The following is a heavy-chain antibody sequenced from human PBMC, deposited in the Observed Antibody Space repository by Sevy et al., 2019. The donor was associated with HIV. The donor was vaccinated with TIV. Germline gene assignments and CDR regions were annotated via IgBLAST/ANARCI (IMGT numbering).Heavy chain of an antibody. CDR2: ISAYNGNT. J-gene: IGHJ4*02. CDR1: GYTFTSYG. V-gene: IGHV1-18*01. CDR3: ARDRGDFWSGYYEGYFDY. D-gene: IGHD3-3*01. Sequence: ASVKVSCKASGYTFTSYGISWVRQAPGQGLAWMGWISAYNGNTNYAQKLQGRVTMTTDTSTSTAYMELRSLRSDDTAVYYCARDRGDFWSGYYEGYFDYWGQGTLVTVSS.